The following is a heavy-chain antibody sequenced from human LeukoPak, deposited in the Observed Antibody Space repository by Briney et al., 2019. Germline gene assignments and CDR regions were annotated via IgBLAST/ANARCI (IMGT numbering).Heavy chain of an antibody. CDR3: ARGEGARDGYNYAGPFYFDY. J-gene: IGHJ4*01. CDR1: GGPFSDYY. CDR2: INHSGST. D-gene: IGHD5-24*01. V-gene: IGHV4-34*01. Sequence: SETLSLTCAVYGGPFSDYYWSWIRQPPGKGLEWIGKINHSGSTNYSPSLKSRVTISIDTSKNQFSLKLNSMTAADTAVYYCARGEGARDGYNYAGPFYFDYWGLGTLVTVSS.